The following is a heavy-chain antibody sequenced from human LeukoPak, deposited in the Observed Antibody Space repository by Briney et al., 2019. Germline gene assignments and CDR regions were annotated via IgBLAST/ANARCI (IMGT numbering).Heavy chain of an antibody. V-gene: IGHV4-31*03. Sequence: SETLSLTCTVSGGSISSAPYYWSWIRQRPGKGLEWMGYISHSGNTYYNPSLKSRLNISADTSRNQFSLKLRSVTAADTALYFCAREGYYYDSSGLIDYWGQGTRVTVSS. J-gene: IGHJ4*02. D-gene: IGHD3-22*01. CDR3: AREGYYYDSSGLIDY. CDR1: GGSISSAPYY. CDR2: ISHSGNT.